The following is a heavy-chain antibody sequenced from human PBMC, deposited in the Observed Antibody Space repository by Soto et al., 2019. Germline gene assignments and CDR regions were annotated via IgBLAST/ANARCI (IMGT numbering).Heavy chain of an antibody. CDR3: ARAYLVRDRYTLEPSDP. CDR2: TYYRSKWYN. V-gene: IGHV6-1*01. J-gene: IGHJ5*02. D-gene: IGHD1-1*01. Sequence: SQTLSLTCAISGDSVSSNSATWNWIRQSPSRGLEWLGRTYYRSKWYNDYAISVKSRITINPDTSKNQFSLHLNSVIPEDTAVYYCARAYLVRDRYTLEPSDPSCQ. CDR1: GDSVSSNSAT.